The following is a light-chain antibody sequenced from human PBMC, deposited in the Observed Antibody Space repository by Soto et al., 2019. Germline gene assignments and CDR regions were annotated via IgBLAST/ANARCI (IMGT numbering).Light chain of an antibody. CDR3: QQYYRTPLT. J-gene: IGKJ4*01. V-gene: IGKV4-1*01. CDR2: WAS. Sequence: DIVMTQSPDSLAVSLGERATINCKSSQSCLYSSNNKNYLAWYQQKPGQPPKLLIYWASTRESGVPDRFSGSGSGTDFTFTISSLQAEDVAVYYCQQYYRTPLTFGGGTKVDIK. CDR1: QSCLYSSNNKNY.